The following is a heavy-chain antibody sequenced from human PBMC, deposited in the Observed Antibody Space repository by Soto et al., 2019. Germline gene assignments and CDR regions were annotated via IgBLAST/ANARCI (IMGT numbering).Heavy chain of an antibody. CDR2: IKQDGSEK. Sequence: LRLSCAASGFTFSSYWMSWVRQAPGKGLEWVANIKQDGSEKYYVDSVKGRFTISRDNAKNSLYLQMNSLRAEDTAVYYCARVGNYYDSSGYYSSYFDYWGQGTLVTVSS. CDR1: GFTFSSYW. CDR3: ARVGNYYDSSGYYSSYFDY. D-gene: IGHD3-22*01. J-gene: IGHJ4*02. V-gene: IGHV3-7*01.